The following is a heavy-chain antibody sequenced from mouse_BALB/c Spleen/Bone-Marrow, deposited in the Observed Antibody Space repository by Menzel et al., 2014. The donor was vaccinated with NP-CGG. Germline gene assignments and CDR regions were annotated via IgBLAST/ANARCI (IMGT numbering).Heavy chain of an antibody. Sequence: VQLQQSGPELVKPGASVKMSCKASGYTFTDYVITWVKQRTGQGLGWIGEIYPGSGSTYYNEKFKGKATLTADKSSNTAYMQLGSLTSEDSAVYFCARLDGNYRYAMDYWGQGTSVTVSS. CDR3: ARLDGNYRYAMDY. CDR2: IYPGSGST. V-gene: IGHV1-77*01. CDR1: GYTFTDYV. D-gene: IGHD2-1*01. J-gene: IGHJ4*01.